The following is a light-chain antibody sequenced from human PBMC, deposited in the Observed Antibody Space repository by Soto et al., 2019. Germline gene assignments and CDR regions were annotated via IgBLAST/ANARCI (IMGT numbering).Light chain of an antibody. V-gene: IGKV1-5*01. CDR1: QSVSSW. CDR3: QPYDYSRT. CDR2: DVS. Sequence: DIQLTQSPSTLSASVGDRVTITCRASQSVSSWLAWYQQKPGKAPKLLIFDVSNLESGVPSRFSGSGSGTEFTLTINSLHFDDLATYYCQPYDYSRTFGQGTKLEIK. J-gene: IGKJ1*01.